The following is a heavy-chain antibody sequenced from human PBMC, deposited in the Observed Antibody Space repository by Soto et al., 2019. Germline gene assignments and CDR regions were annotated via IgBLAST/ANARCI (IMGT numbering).Heavy chain of an antibody. Sequence: PGGSLRLSCAASGFTFSSYAMHWVRQAPGKGLEWVAVISYDGSNKYYADSVKGRFTISRDNSKNTLYLQMNSLRAEDTAVYYCARDLWGVVVAATPHWGQGTLVTVSS. CDR2: ISYDGSNK. CDR3: ARDLWGVVVAATPH. J-gene: IGHJ4*02. CDR1: GFTFSSYA. V-gene: IGHV3-30-3*01. D-gene: IGHD2-15*01.